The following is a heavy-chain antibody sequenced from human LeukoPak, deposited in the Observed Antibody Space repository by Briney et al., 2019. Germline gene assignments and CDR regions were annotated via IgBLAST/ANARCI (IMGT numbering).Heavy chain of an antibody. V-gene: IGHV3-11*06. Sequence: GGSLRLSCAASRFTLSDYYMSWIRQAPGKGLEWVSYISSSSSYTNYADSVKGRFTISRDNAKNSLYLQMNSLRAEDTAVYYCARWRFGDQSIDIWGQGTMVTVSS. J-gene: IGHJ3*02. CDR2: ISSSSSYT. CDR3: ARWRFGDQSIDI. D-gene: IGHD3-10*01. CDR1: RFTLSDYY.